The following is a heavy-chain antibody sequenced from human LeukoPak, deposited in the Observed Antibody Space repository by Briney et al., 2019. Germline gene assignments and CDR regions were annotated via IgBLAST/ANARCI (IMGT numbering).Heavy chain of an antibody. J-gene: IGHJ3*02. CDR2: VYPATSDT. CDR3: ARDLDSSEGTFDI. CDR1: GYSFPNYW. D-gene: IGHD3-22*01. Sequence: GESLKISCKGSGYSFPNYWIGWVRQMPGKGLEWIGIVYPATSDTRYSPSFQGQVTISADKSINTVYLQWRSLKASDTAMYYCARDLDSSEGTFDIWGQGTMVTVSS. V-gene: IGHV5-51*01.